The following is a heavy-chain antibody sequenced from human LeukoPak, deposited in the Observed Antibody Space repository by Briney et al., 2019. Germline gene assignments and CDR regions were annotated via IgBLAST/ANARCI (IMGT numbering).Heavy chain of an antibody. CDR2: ISSSGSTI. J-gene: IGHJ5*02. CDR3: ARKRFGVVIKFDP. CDR1: GFTFSSYS. D-gene: IGHD3-3*01. V-gene: IGHV3-48*04. Sequence: GGSLRLSCAASGFTFSSYSMNWVRQAPGKGLEWVSYISSSGSTIYYADSVKGRFTISRDNAKNSLYLQMNSLRAEDTAVYYCARKRFGVVIKFDPWGQGTLVTVSS.